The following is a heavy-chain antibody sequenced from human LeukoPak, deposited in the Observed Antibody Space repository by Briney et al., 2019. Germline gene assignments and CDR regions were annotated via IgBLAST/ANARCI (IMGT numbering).Heavy chain of an antibody. Sequence: GGSLRLSCAASGFTFSSYGMHWVRQAPGKGLEWVAVISYDGTYKYYAGSVKSRFTISRDNSKNTLYLQMNSLRAEDTAVYYCAKDLRSKVAALDYWGQGTLVTVSS. CDR3: AKDLRSKVAALDY. V-gene: IGHV3-30*18. CDR1: GFTFSSYG. J-gene: IGHJ4*02. D-gene: IGHD6-19*01. CDR2: ISYDGTYK.